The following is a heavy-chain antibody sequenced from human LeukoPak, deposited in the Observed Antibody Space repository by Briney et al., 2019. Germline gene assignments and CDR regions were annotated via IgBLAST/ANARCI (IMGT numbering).Heavy chain of an antibody. D-gene: IGHD5/OR15-5a*01. CDR3: AKTLSGRVSENWFDP. V-gene: IGHV3-48*03. CDR2: ISSSGSTI. CDR1: GFTFSSYE. J-gene: IGHJ5*02. Sequence: PGGSLRLSCAASGFTFSSYEMNWVRQAPGKGLEWVSYISSSGSTIYYADSVKGRFTISRDNAKNSLYLQMNSLRAEDTAVYYCAKTLSGRVSENWFDPCGQGTLVTVSS.